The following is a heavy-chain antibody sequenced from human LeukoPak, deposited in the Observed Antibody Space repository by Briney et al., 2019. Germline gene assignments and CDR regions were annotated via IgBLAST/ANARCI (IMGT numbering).Heavy chain of an antibody. CDR2: ISWNSGSI. J-gene: IGHJ4*02. D-gene: IGHD2-2*01. CDR3: ARDARYEWHFDY. V-gene: IGHV3-9*01. Sequence: GWSLRLSCAASGFTFDDYAMHWVRQAPGKGLEWVSGISWNSGSIGYADSVKGRFTISRDNAKNSLYLQMNSLRAEDTALNYCARDARYEWHFDYWGQGTLVTVSS. CDR1: GFTFDDYA.